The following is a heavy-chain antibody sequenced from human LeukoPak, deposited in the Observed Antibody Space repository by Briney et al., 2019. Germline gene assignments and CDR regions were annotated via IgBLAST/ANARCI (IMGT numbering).Heavy chain of an antibody. J-gene: IGHJ4*02. CDR2: IYYSGST. V-gene: IGHV4-59*01. D-gene: IGHD2-8*01. CDR3: ARTYCTNSCYPDY. CDR1: GDSISGYY. Sequence: PSETLSLTCTVSGDSISGYYWNWIRQPPGKGLEWIGYIYYSGSTTSYNPSLKSRVTISVETSKNQFSLSLSSMTAADTAVYYCARTYCTNSCYPDYWGQGTLVTVSS.